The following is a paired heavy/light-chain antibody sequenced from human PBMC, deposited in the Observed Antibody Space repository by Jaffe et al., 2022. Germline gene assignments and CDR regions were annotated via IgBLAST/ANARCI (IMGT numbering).Light chain of an antibody. V-gene: IGLV2-8*01. CDR3: CSNAGINNPYV. CDR1: SSDVGGYNY. CDR2: EVS. J-gene: IGLJ1*01. Sequence: QSALTQPPSASGSPGQSVTISCTGTSSDVGGYNYVSWYQQHPGKAPKLMIYEVSKRPSGVPDRFSGSKSGNTASLTVSGLQAEDEADYYCCSNAGINNPYVFGTGTKVTVL.
Heavy chain of an antibody. CDR1: GFTFSSSW. J-gene: IGHJ3*02. Sequence: EVQVEESGGGLVQPGGSLRLSCAASGFTFSSSWMSWVRQAPGKGLEWVANIKQDGSEKHYVDSVKGRFTISRDNAKTSLYLQMNSLRAEDTAVYYCAKEMAPYGAYTFDIWGQGTMVTVSS. CDR3: AKEMAPYGAYTFDI. D-gene: IGHD4-17*01. CDR2: IKQDGSEK. V-gene: IGHV3-7*01.